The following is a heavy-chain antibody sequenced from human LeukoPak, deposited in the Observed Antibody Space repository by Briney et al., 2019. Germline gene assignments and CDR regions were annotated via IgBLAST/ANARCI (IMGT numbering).Heavy chain of an antibody. J-gene: IGHJ6*03. Sequence: SETLSLTCTVSGGSISSGDYYWSWIRQPPGKGQESIGYIYKSGSTYYNPSLKSRVTMSVDTSKNQFSLKLSSVTAADTAVYYCARDRGVGSYLVSSSANVYYMDVWGKGTTVTVSS. D-gene: IGHD6-19*01. V-gene: IGHV4-31*03. CDR1: GGSISSGDYY. CDR3: ARDRGVGSYLVSSSANVYYMDV. CDR2: IYKSGST.